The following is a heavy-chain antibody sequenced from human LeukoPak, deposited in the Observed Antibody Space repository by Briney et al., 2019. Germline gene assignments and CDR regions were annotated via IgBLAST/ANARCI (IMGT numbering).Heavy chain of an antibody. Sequence: GGSRRLSWAAAGFTLTTYSMSWVRHAQGGGLEWVAAISANGGGTYYADSVKGRFTISRDNSRSTVFLQMSSLRAEDTAVYYCAKAPYCPNDVCRYFDYWGQGILVTVSS. CDR1: GFTLTTYS. CDR3: AKAPYCPNDVCRYFDY. CDR2: ISANGGGT. D-gene: IGHD2-8*01. J-gene: IGHJ4*02. V-gene: IGHV3-23*01.